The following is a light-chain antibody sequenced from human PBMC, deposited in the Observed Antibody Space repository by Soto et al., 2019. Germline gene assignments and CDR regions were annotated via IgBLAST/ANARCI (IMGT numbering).Light chain of an antibody. CDR1: QSVSSN. CDR2: GAS. CDR3: QQYNNWPPIT. V-gene: IGKV3-15*01. Sequence: EIVMTQSPATLSGSAGERSTLXXXASQSVSSNLAWYQQKPGQAPRLLIYGASTRATGIPARFSGSGSGTEFTLTISSLQSEDFAVYYCQQYNNWPPITFGQGTRLEIK. J-gene: IGKJ5*01.